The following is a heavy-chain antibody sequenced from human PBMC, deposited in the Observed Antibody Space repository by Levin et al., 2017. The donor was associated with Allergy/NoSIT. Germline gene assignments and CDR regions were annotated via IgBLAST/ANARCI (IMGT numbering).Heavy chain of an antibody. V-gene: IGHV4-30-2*01. CDR2: IYHSGST. Sequence: LRLSCAVSGGSISSGGSSWSWIRRPPGKGLEWIGYIYHSGSTYYNPSLKSRVTISVDRSKNQFSLKLSSVTAADTAVYYCARVRLTDYVWGPFDYWGQGTLVTVSS. CDR3: ARVRLTDYVWGPFDY. J-gene: IGHJ4*02. D-gene: IGHD3-16*01. CDR1: GGSISSGGSS.